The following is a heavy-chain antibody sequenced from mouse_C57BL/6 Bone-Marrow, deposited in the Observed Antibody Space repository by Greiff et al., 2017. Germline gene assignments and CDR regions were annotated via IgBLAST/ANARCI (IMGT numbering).Heavy chain of an antibody. CDR1: GYAFSSYW. CDR3: ARGGAMDY. J-gene: IGHJ4*01. CDR2: IYPGDGDT. V-gene: IGHV1-80*01. Sequence: VQLQQSGAELVKPGASVKISCKASGYAFSSYWLNWVKQRPGKGLEWIGQIYPGDGDTTYNGKFKGKATLTADKSSSTAYMQLSSLTSDDSAVYFCARGGAMDYWGQGTSVTVSS.